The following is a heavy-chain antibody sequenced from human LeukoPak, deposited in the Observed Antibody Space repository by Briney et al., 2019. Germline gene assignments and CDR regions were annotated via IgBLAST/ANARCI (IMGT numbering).Heavy chain of an antibody. Sequence: PGGSLRLSCAASGFTFSSYWMHWVRQAPGKGLVWVSRINSDGSSTSYADSVKGRFTISRDNAKNTLYLQMNSLRAEDAAVYYCASFGHEFYYLDVWGKGTTVTVSS. CDR2: INSDGSST. CDR1: GFTFSSYW. J-gene: IGHJ6*03. V-gene: IGHV3-74*01. CDR3: ASFGHEFYYLDV. D-gene: IGHD3-16*01.